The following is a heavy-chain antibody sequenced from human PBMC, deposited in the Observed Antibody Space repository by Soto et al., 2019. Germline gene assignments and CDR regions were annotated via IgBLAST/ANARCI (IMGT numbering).Heavy chain of an antibody. J-gene: IGHJ4*02. V-gene: IGHV3-23*01. CDR2: ISGGGDSI. Sequence: GSLRLSCAASGFTFSNSAMNWVRQVPGKGLEWVSIISGGGDSIYYADSVKGRFSISRDNSRNTVYLQMSSLRADDTAVYFCAKAVGHLPPSSRVFDCWGQGTLVTVSS. CDR3: AKAVGHLPPSSRVFDC. D-gene: IGHD1-26*01. CDR1: GFTFSNSA.